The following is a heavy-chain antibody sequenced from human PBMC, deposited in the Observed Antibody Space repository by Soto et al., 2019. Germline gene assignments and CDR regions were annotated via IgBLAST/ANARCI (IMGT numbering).Heavy chain of an antibody. J-gene: IGHJ6*02. CDR3: ASYCSSTSCYPGMDV. CDR2: IIPIFGTA. D-gene: IGHD2-2*01. V-gene: IGHV1-69*13. CDR1: GGTFSSYA. Sequence: SVKVSCKASGGTFSSYAISWVRQAPGQGLEWMGGIIPIFGTANYAQKFQGRVTITADESTSTAYMELSSLRSEDTAVYYCASYCSSTSCYPGMDVWGQGTTVTVSS.